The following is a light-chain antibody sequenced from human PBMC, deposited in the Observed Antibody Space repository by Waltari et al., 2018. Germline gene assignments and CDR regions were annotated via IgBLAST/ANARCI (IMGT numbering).Light chain of an antibody. Sequence: QSALTQPASVSGSPGQSLPISCTGTSSDVGGYNYVSWYQQHPGKAPKPMIYDVSKRPAGVSNRFSGSKSGNTASLTISGLQAEDEADYYCSSYTSSSTLVFGGGTKLTVL. CDR1: SSDVGGYNY. V-gene: IGLV2-14*01. CDR2: DVS. CDR3: SSYTSSSTLV. J-gene: IGLJ2*01.